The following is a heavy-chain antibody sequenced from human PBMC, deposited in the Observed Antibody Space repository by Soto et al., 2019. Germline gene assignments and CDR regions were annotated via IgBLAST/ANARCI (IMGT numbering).Heavy chain of an antibody. CDR2: ISPYTGNT. CDR1: GYLFVNYG. D-gene: IGHD3-16*01. J-gene: IGHJ6*02. V-gene: IGHV1-18*01. Sequence: QVQRVQSGDAVKKPGASVKVSCKASGYLFVNYGIAGVRQAPGQGLEWMGWISPYTGNTHSATKVQGRLTMTTDTYTSTSYMEQGSLTSDDTAVYYCVMVDNYVTPTPQDVWGQGTTVTVSS. CDR3: VMVDNYVTPTPQDV.